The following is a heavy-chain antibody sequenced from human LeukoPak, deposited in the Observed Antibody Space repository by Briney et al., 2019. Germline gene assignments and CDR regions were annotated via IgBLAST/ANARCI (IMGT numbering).Heavy chain of an antibody. CDR1: GGSISSYY. CDR2: IYYSGST. Sequence: PSETLSLTCTVSGGSISSYYWTWIWQPPGKGLEWIGYIYYSGSTNYNPSLKSRVTISIDTSKNQFSLKLSSVTAADTAVYYCTREGYDILTGYRAAFDVWGQGTMVTVSS. V-gene: IGHV4-59*01. CDR3: TREGYDILTGYRAAFDV. J-gene: IGHJ3*01. D-gene: IGHD3-9*01.